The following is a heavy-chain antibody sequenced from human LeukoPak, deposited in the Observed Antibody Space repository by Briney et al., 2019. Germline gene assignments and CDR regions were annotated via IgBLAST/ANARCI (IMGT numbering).Heavy chain of an antibody. CDR2: IIPIFGTA. CDR3: ARGYYYDSSGYSPFDY. V-gene: IGHV1-69*13. D-gene: IGHD3-22*01. Sequence: GASVKVSCKASGGTFSSYAISWVRQAPGQGLEWMGGIIPIFGTANYARKFQGRVTITADESTSTAYMELSSLRSEDTAVYYCARGYYYDSSGYSPFDYWGQGTLVTVSS. CDR1: GGTFSSYA. J-gene: IGHJ4*02.